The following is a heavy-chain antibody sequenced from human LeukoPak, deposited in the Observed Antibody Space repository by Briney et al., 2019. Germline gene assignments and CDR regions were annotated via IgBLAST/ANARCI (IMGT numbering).Heavy chain of an antibody. CDR1: GFTFSSYS. Sequence: PGGSLRLSCAASGFTFSSYSMNWVRQAPGKGLEWVSSISSSTNYIYYADSVRGRFTISRDNAKNSLYLQMNSLRAEDTAVYYCARAERYCSSTNCLNFDYWGQGTLLTVSS. J-gene: IGHJ4*02. V-gene: IGHV3-21*01. D-gene: IGHD2-2*01. CDR2: ISSSTNYI. CDR3: ARAERYCSSTNCLNFDY.